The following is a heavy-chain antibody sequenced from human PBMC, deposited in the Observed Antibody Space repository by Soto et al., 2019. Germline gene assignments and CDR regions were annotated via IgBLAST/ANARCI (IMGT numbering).Heavy chain of an antibody. CDR3: AKGDGSGWYSGVGY. CDR2: ISWNSGSI. Sequence: EVQLVESGGGLVQPGRSLRLSCAASGFTFDDYAMHWVRQAPGKGLEWVSGISWNSGSIGYADSVKGRFTISRDNAKNSLYLQMNSLRAEDTALYYCAKGDGSGWYSGVGYWGQGTLVTVSS. CDR1: GFTFDDYA. J-gene: IGHJ4*02. V-gene: IGHV3-9*01. D-gene: IGHD6-19*01.